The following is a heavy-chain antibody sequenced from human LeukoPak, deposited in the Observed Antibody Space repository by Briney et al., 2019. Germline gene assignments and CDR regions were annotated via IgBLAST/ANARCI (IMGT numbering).Heavy chain of an antibody. Sequence: SETLSLTCAVYGGSFSGYYWSWIRQPPGKGLEWIGEINHSGGTNYNPSLKSRVTISVDTSKNQFSLKLSSVTAADTAVYYCARESGSYSTGIDYWGQGTLVTVSS. J-gene: IGHJ4*02. D-gene: IGHD1-26*01. CDR2: INHSGGT. CDR1: GGSFSGYY. V-gene: IGHV4-34*01. CDR3: ARESGSYSTGIDY.